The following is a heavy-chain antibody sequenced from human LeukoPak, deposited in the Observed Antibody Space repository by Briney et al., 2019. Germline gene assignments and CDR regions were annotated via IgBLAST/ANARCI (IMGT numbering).Heavy chain of an antibody. Sequence: ASVKVSCKASGYTFSSYGLGWVRQAPGQGLEWMGWINTYNGKPNYAQKLQGRVSLTTDTSTSTAYMELTSLRSDDTAVYDCARDERWLLDYWGQGTLVTVSS. CDR3: ARDERWLLDY. V-gene: IGHV1-18*01. D-gene: IGHD6-19*01. CDR2: INTYNGKP. J-gene: IGHJ4*02. CDR1: GYTFSSYG.